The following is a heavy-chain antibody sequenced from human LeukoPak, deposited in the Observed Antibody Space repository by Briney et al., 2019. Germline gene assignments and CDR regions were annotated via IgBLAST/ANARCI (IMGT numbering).Heavy chain of an antibody. CDR1: GGSISSYY. D-gene: IGHD5-18*01. CDR2: IYYSGST. CDR3: ARVRELWSVTYFDY. Sequence: SETLSLTCTVSGGSISSYYWSWIRQPPGKGLEWIGYIYYSGSTNYNPSLKSRVTISVDTSKNQFSLKLSSVTAADTAVYYCARVRELWSVTYFDYWGQGTLATVSS. V-gene: IGHV4-59*01. J-gene: IGHJ4*02.